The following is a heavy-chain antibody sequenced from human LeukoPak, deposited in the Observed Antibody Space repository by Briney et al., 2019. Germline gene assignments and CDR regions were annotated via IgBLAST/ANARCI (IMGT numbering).Heavy chain of an antibody. Sequence: PGGSLRLSCAASGFTFSSYAMSWARQAPGKGLEWVSAISGSGGSTYYADSVKGRFTISRDNSKNTLYLQMNSLGAEDTAVYYCAKDRLGYCSGGSCYTYFDYWGQGTLVTVSS. CDR3: AKDRLGYCSGGSCYTYFDY. CDR2: ISGSGGST. D-gene: IGHD2-15*01. V-gene: IGHV3-23*01. J-gene: IGHJ4*02. CDR1: GFTFSSYA.